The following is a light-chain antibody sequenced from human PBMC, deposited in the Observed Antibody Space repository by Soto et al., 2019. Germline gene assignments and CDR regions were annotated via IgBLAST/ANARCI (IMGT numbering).Light chain of an antibody. V-gene: IGKV3-20*01. CDR3: QQYSNWPPIT. CDR2: GAS. Sequence: ESVLTQSPGTLSLSPGERATLSCRASQSVSSNYLAWYQQKPGQAPRLLIYGASIRATGIPDRFSGSGSGTEFTLTISSLQSEDFAVYYCQQYSNWPPITFGQGTRLEI. J-gene: IGKJ5*01. CDR1: QSVSSNY.